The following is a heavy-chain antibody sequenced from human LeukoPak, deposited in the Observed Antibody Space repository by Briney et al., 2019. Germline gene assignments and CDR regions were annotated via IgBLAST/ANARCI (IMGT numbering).Heavy chain of an antibody. CDR3: ARDMYYYGSGTYNYFDY. CDR2: INAGTGNT. J-gene: IGHJ4*02. D-gene: IGHD3-10*01. Sequence: ASVKVSCKASGYTFTSYDINWVRQAPGQRLEWMGWINAGTGNTQYSQKFQGRVTITRDTSASTAYLELSSLRSEDTAVYYCARDMYYYGSGTYNYFDYWGQGTLATVSS. CDR1: GYTFTSYD. V-gene: IGHV1-3*01.